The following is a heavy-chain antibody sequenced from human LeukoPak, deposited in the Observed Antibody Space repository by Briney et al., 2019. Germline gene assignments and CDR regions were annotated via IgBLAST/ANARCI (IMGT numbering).Heavy chain of an antibody. CDR2: IIPILGIE. V-gene: IGHV1-69*04. CDR3: ARDFRSCSSTSCYAGFY. J-gene: IGHJ4*02. D-gene: IGHD2-2*01. Sequence: SAKVSCKASGGTFSSYAISWVRQAPGQGLEWMGRIIPILGIENYAQKFQGRVTITADKSTSTAYMELSSLRSEDTAVYYCARDFRSCSSTSCYAGFYWGQGTLVTVSS. CDR1: GGTFSSYA.